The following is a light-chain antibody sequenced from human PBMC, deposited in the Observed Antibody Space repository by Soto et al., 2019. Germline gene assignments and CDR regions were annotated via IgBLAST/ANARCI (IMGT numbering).Light chain of an antibody. Sequence: DIQMTQSPSSLSASVGDRVTITCRASQCISRYLNWYQQKPGKAPKPLIYAASSLQSGVPSRFSGTGSGTEFTFSITSLQPEDFGTYYCQQCYMGWTFGQGTKVDIK. J-gene: IGKJ1*01. CDR3: QQCYMGWT. V-gene: IGKV1-39*01. CDR1: QCISRY. CDR2: AAS.